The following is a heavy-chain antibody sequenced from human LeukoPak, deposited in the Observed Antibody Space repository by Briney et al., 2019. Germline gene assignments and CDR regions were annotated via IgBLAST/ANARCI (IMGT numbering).Heavy chain of an antibody. CDR3: TTDRFLEWSTSLYYFDY. J-gene: IGHJ4*02. V-gene: IGHV3-15*01. D-gene: IGHD3-3*01. CDR2: IKSKTDGGTT. CDR1: GFTFNYAW. Sequence: GGSLRLSCAASGFTFNYAWMSWVRQVPGKGLEWVGRIKSKTDGGTTDYAAPVKGRFTISRDDSKNTLYLQMNSLKTEDTAVYYCTTDRFLEWSTSLYYFDYWGQGTLVTVSS.